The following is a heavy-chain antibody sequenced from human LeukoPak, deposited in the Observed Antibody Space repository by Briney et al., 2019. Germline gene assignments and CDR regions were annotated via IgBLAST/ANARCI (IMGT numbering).Heavy chain of an antibody. Sequence: GESLKISCKVSGYTFTNYWIGWVRQMPGKGLEWMGIIYPGDSDTRYSPSFQGQVTISADKSISTAYLQWSSLKASDTAMYYCARRGYYGSGSYYSDAFDIWGQGTMVTVSS. D-gene: IGHD3-10*01. CDR2: IYPGDSDT. J-gene: IGHJ3*02. CDR1: GYTFTNYW. CDR3: ARRGYYGSGSYYSDAFDI. V-gene: IGHV5-51*01.